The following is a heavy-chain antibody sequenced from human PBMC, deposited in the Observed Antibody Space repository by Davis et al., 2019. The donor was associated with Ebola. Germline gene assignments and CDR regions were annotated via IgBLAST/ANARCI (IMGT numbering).Heavy chain of an antibody. D-gene: IGHD3-9*01. CDR2: INAGNGNM. J-gene: IGHJ4*02. CDR3: ARDTGIRYVSLGY. Sequence: AASVKVSCKASGYTFTDIDIHWVRQAPGQGLEWMGWINAGNGNMRYSQKFQGRVTITRDTSASTVYMELSSLRSEDTAVYYCARDTGIRYVSLGYWGQGTLVTVSS. CDR1: GYTFTDID. V-gene: IGHV1-3*01.